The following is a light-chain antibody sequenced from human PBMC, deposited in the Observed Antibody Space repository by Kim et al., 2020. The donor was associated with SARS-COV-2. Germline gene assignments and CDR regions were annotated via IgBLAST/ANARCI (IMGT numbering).Light chain of an antibody. Sequence: HTCSDSKSVSSYLVWYEQKHGENARLLMIDATNRATGIPARWSGSGSGRDFIIIISSLEQEDFAVYYCQQRGNGTLVTFGPGTKVDIK. V-gene: IGKV3-11*02. CDR2: DAT. J-gene: IGKJ3*01. CDR3: QQRGNGTLVT. CDR1: KSVSSY.